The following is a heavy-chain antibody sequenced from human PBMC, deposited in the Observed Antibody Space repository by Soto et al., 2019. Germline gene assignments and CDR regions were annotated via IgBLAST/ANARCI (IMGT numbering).Heavy chain of an antibody. CDR1: GGSISNHY. CDR3: ARSNMYPEY. V-gene: IGHV4-59*11. CDR2: IYYNGNT. J-gene: IGHJ4*02. D-gene: IGHD2-8*01. Sequence: QVQLQESGPGLVKPSETLSLTCTDSGGSISNHYWSWIRQPPGKGLEWIGYIYYNGNTNYNPSLTIRVTMSVGTSKNEFSLKLGSVTAEDTAVYYCARSNMYPEYWGQGTLVTGSS.